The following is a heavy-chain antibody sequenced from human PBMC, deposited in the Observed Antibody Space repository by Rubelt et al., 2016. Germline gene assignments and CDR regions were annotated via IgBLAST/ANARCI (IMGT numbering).Heavy chain of an antibody. Sequence: AMHWVRQAPGKGLEWVAVISYDGSNKYYADSVKGRFTISRDNSKNTLYLQMNSLRAEDTAVYYCARPSGGSSPDAFDFWGQGTMVTVSS. CDR1: A. CDR2: ISYDGSNK. J-gene: IGHJ3*01. CDR3: ARPSGGSSPDAFDF. V-gene: IGHV3-30*04. D-gene: IGHD2-15*01.